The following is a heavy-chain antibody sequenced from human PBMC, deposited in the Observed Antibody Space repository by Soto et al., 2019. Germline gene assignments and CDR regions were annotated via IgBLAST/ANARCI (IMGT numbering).Heavy chain of an antibody. D-gene: IGHD6-25*01. Sequence: QTLSLTCAISGDSISSSSAAWNWIRQSPSRGLEWLGRTYYRSEWYSDYAVSVESRINIKPDTSKNQFSLQLDSVTPDDTAVYYCARDQAGSGPFDYWGQGTLVTVSS. J-gene: IGHJ4*02. CDR2: TYYRSEWYS. CDR1: GDSISSSSAA. V-gene: IGHV6-1*01. CDR3: ARDQAGSGPFDY.